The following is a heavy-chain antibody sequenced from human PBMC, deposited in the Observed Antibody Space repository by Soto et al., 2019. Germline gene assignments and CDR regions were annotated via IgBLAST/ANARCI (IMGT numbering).Heavy chain of an antibody. J-gene: IGHJ6*03. V-gene: IGHV1-3*01. CDR3: ARDGIAQSYYYYYYMDV. CDR1: GYTFTSYA. CDR2: INAGNGNT. Sequence: QVQLVQSGAEVKKPGASVKVSCKASGYTFTSYAMHWVRQAPGQRLEWMGWINAGNGNTKYSQKFQGRVTITRDTSASTAYMELSSLRSEDTAVYYCARDGIAQSYYYYYYMDVWGKGTTVTVSS. D-gene: IGHD6-13*01.